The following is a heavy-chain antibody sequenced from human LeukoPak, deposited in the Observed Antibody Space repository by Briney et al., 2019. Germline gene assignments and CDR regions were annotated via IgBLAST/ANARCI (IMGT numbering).Heavy chain of an antibody. Sequence: GGSLRLSCAASGFTFSNYAMYWVRQAPGKGLVWVSRNSSDGSSIIYADSVKGRFTISRDIAKNTLYLQMNSLRAEDTAVYYCARAQMGAPTDYWGQGTLVTVSS. CDR1: GFTFSNYA. CDR2: NSSDGSSI. J-gene: IGHJ4*02. D-gene: IGHD1-26*01. CDR3: ARAQMGAPTDY. V-gene: IGHV3-74*01.